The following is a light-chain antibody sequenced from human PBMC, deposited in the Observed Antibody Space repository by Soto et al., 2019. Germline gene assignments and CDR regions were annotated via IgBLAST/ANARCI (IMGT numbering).Light chain of an antibody. V-gene: IGKV1-5*03. J-gene: IGKJ1*01. CDR2: KAS. Sequence: DIQMTQSPSTLSGSVGDRVTITCRASQTISSWLAWYQQKPGKAPKLLIYKASTLKSGVPSRFSGSGSGTEYTLTISSLQPDDFATYYCHQSYSNPRTFGQGTKVDIK. CDR3: HQSYSNPRT. CDR1: QTISSW.